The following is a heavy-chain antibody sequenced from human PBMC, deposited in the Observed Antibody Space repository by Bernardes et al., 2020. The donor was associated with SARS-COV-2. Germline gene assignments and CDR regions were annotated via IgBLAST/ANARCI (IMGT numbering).Heavy chain of an antibody. Sequence: ASVKVSCKASGYTFTSYYMHWVRQAPGQGLEWMGIISPVGGGTTYSQKFQGRITMTRDTSTSTVYMELSSLRSEDTALYYCARQKVFGDLPPGYWGQGTLVTVSA. J-gene: IGHJ4*02. CDR3: ARQKVFGDLPPGY. V-gene: IGHV1-46*01. CDR2: ISPVGGGT. D-gene: IGHD3-10*01. CDR1: GYTFTSYY.